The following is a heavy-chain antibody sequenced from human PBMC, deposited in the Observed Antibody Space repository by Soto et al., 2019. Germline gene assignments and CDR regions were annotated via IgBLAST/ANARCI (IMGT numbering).Heavy chain of an antibody. Sequence: EVQLLESGGALVQPGGSLRLSCAASGFTLSSYTMSWVRQAPGKGLEWVSSISVSGDSTYYADSVKGRFTISRDNSKKLLYLQMNSLRVEDTAIYYCAKPQWELLDWGQGTLVTVST. V-gene: IGHV3-23*01. CDR1: GFTLSSYT. CDR2: ISVSGDST. D-gene: IGHD1-26*01. J-gene: IGHJ4*02. CDR3: AKPQWELLD.